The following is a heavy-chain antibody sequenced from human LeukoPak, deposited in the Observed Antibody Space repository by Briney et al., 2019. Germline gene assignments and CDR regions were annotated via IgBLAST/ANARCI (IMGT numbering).Heavy chain of an antibody. CDR1: GYTFTSYG. Sequence: ASVKVSCKASGYTFTSYGISWVRQAPGQGLEWMGWISAYNGNTNYAQKLQGRVTMTTDTSTSTAYMELRSLRSDDTAVYYCARDTPWVSSWSRYFQHWGQGTLVTVSS. CDR2: ISAYNGNT. CDR3: ARDTPWVSSWSRYFQH. D-gene: IGHD6-13*01. V-gene: IGHV1-18*01. J-gene: IGHJ1*01.